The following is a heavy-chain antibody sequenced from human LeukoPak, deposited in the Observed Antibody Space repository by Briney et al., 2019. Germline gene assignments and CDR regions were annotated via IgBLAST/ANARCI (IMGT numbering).Heavy chain of an antibody. CDR2: IHSSGST. V-gene: IGHV4-59*08. J-gene: IGHJ4*02. CDR1: GDSSSDNA. Sequence: PSETLSLTCTVSGDSSSDNAWSWVRQPPGKGLEWIGYIHSSGSTNFSPSLKSRVTISIESSGRHFSPRLPSVTAADTAVYYCARHSPPFFFGSGSQLTYFFDIWGMGTLVSVS. CDR3: ARHSPPFFFGSGSQLTYFFDI. D-gene: IGHD3-10*01.